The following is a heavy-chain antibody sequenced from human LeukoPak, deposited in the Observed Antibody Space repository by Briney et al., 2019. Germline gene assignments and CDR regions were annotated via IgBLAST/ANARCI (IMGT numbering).Heavy chain of an antibody. CDR1: GFTFSSFG. CDR2: ISSSGGYI. D-gene: IGHD3-10*01. Sequence: GGSLRLSCAASGFTFSSFGMNWVRQAPGKGLDWVSSISSSGGYIYYADSVKGRFTISRDNAKNSLYLQMNSLRAEDTAVYYCAREGAWYVSGSYSGYFYGMDVWGQGTTVTVSS. V-gene: IGHV3-21*01. J-gene: IGHJ6*02. CDR3: AREGAWYVSGSYSGYFYGMDV.